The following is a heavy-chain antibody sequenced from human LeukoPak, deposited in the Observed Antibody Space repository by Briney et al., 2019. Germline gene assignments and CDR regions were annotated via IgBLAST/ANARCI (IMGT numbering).Heavy chain of an antibody. J-gene: IGHJ4*02. CDR2: INPSNGGT. V-gene: IGHV1-2*02. Sequence: GASLKVSCKESGYTFIGYYTHWLRQAPGQGLEWMGWINPSNGGTNYAQRFQGRVAMTRDTSISTAYMEMSRLTFDDTAVYYCASGPTLGTTHPYFDYWGQGTLVTVSS. CDR1: GYTFIGYY. D-gene: IGHD1-1*01. CDR3: ASGPTLGTTHPYFDY.